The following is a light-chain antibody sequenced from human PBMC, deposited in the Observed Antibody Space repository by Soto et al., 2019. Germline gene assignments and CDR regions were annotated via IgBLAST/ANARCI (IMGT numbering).Light chain of an antibody. V-gene: IGLV2-14*03. J-gene: IGLJ1*01. CDR3: SSFRSSSTSYV. CDR1: SSDIGDSNY. Sequence: QSALTQPASVSGSPGQSITISCTGTSSDIGDSNYVSWYQQHPGKAPKLVIYDVSNRPSGVSNRFSGPKSANTVSLTISGLQAEDEADYYCSSFRSSSTSYVFGTGTKVTVL. CDR2: DVS.